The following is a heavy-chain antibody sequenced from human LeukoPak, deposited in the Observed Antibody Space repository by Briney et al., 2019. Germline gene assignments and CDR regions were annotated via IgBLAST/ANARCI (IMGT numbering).Heavy chain of an antibody. CDR2: IKQDGSEK. J-gene: IGHJ4*02. D-gene: IGHD5-12*01. V-gene: IGHV3-7*03. CDR3: AREAADDSGYDLPGGY. Sequence: QPGGSLRLSCAASGFTFSSYWMSWVRQAPGKGLEWVANIKQDGSEKYYVDSVKGRLTISRDNAKNSLYLQMNSLRAEDTAVYYCAREAADDSGYDLPGGYWGQGTLVTVSS. CDR1: GFTFSSYW.